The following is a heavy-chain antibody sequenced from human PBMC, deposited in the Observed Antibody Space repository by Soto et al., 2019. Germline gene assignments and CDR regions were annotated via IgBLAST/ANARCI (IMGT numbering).Heavy chain of an antibody. CDR1: GYTFTGYY. CDR2: INPNSGGT. CDR3: GRGYYDSSGYYAR. Sequence: ASVKVSCKASGYTFTGYYMHWVRQAPGQGLEWMGWINPNSGGTNYAQKFQGRVTMTRHTSISTADMGLSRLRSDDTAVNYRGRGYYDSSGYYARWGQGALVTVSS. V-gene: IGHV1-2*02. D-gene: IGHD3-22*01. J-gene: IGHJ4*02.